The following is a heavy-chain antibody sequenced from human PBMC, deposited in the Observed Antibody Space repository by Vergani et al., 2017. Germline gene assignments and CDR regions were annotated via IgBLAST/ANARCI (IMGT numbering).Heavy chain of an antibody. CDR1: GASIRSGNYH. CDR3: AREAMRQQLVNPFDF. Sequence: QVQLQESGPGLVKASQTLSLTCSVSGASIRSGNYHWNWIRKAAGKGLEWIGYIYASGSTKYNPSLESRITMSVDTSKNQFSLKVRSVTAADTAVYYCAREAMRQQLVNPFDFWGQGSLVTVAS. D-gene: IGHD6-13*01. V-gene: IGHV4-61*02. CDR2: IYASGST. J-gene: IGHJ4*02.